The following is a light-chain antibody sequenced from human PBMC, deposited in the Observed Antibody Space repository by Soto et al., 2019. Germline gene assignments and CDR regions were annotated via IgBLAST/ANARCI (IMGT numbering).Light chain of an antibody. CDR3: ISYTSSNTYV. CDR1: SSDVGGYNY. J-gene: IGLJ1*01. Sequence: QSALTQPASVSGSPGQSITISCTGTSSDVGGYNYVSWYQQHPGKAPKLMIYDVSNRPSGVSNCFSGSKSGNTASLTISGLQAEDEADYYCISYTSSNTYVFGTGTKLTVL. CDR2: DVS. V-gene: IGLV2-14*01.